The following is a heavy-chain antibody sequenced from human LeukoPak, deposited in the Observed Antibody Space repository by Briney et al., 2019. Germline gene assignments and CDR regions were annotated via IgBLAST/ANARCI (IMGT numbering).Heavy chain of an antibody. CDR2: IKSRTDGGTT. V-gene: IGHV3-15*01. Sequence: GGSLRLSSAASGFTFSNAWMSWVRQAPGKGLEWVGRIKSRTDGGTTDYAAPVKGRFTISRDDSKNTLYLQMNSLKTEDTAVYYCTTGCSSTSCYPNYAPRDYWGQGTLVTVSS. CDR1: GFTFSNAW. CDR3: TTGCSSTSCYPNYAPRDY. J-gene: IGHJ4*02. D-gene: IGHD2-2*01.